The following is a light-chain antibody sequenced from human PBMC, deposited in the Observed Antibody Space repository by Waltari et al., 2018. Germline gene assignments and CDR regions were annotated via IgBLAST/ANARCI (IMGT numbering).Light chain of an antibody. CDR3: CSYAGNTVWV. CDR1: TSTFGSYAL. J-gene: IGLJ3*02. Sequence: QSALTQSASVSGSPGQSITISCTGTTSTFGSYALVSWYQQHPDKAPKLMVYEGTKRPPGVSTRFSGSKSGNTASLTISGLQAEDEADYYCCSYAGNTVWVFGGGTKLTVL. V-gene: IGLV2-23*01. CDR2: EGT.